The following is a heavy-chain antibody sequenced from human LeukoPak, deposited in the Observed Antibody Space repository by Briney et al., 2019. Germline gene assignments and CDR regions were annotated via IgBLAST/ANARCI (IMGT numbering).Heavy chain of an antibody. CDR3: ARLYRRDAFNPEEY. Sequence: ASVKVSCKASGYTFTSYGISWVRQAPGQGLEWMGWISAYNGNTNFAQKLQGRVTMTTDTSTSTAYMDLRSLRSDDTAVYYCARLYRRDAFNPEEYWGQGTLVTVSS. J-gene: IGHJ4*02. V-gene: IGHV1-18*01. D-gene: IGHD5-24*01. CDR2: ISAYNGNT. CDR1: GYTFTSYG.